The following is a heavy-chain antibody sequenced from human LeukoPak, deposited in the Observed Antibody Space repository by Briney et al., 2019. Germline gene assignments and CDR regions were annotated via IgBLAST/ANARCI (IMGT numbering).Heavy chain of an antibody. CDR2: ISGSGGSA. V-gene: IGHV3-23*01. Sequence: GGSLRLSCAASGFTFSSYAMSWIRQAPGKGLEWVSAISGSGGSAYSADSVKGRFTISRDNSKNTLYLQMNSLRVEDTAVYYCANGGYDYVWGSHPDFWGQGTLVTVSS. CDR3: ANGGYDYVWGSHPDF. J-gene: IGHJ4*02. D-gene: IGHD3-16*02. CDR1: GFTFSSYA.